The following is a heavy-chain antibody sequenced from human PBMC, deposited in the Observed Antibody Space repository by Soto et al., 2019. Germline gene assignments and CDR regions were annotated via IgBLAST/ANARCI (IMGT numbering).Heavy chain of an antibody. D-gene: IGHD5-18*01. CDR3: AREIQPRDYFDY. CDR2: IYYSGST. V-gene: IGHV4-30-4*01. CDR1: GGSVSSGDYY. Sequence: SETLSLTCTVSGGSVSSGDYYWSWIRQPPGKGLEWIGYIYYSGSTYYNPSLKSRVTISVDTSKNQFSLKLSSVTAADTAVYYCAREIQPRDYFDYWGQGTLVTVS. J-gene: IGHJ4*02.